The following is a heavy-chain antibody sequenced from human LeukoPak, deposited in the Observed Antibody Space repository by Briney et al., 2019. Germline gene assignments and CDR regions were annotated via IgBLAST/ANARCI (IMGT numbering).Heavy chain of an antibody. CDR2: IYYSGST. V-gene: IGHV4-61*05. Sequence: SETLSLTCTVSGGSISSSSYYWGWIRQPPGKGLEWIGYIYYSGSTNYNPSLKSRVTTSVDTSKNQFSLKLSSVTAADTAVYYCARSVEGYCRGGSCYYYSYYMDVWGKGTTVTVSS. CDR1: GGSISSSSYY. J-gene: IGHJ6*03. CDR3: ARSVEGYCRGGSCYYYSYYMDV. D-gene: IGHD2-15*01.